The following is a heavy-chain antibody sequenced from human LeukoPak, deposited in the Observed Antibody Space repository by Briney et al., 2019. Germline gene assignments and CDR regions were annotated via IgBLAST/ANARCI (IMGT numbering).Heavy chain of an antibody. CDR2: LKEDGSKR. Sequence: GGSLRLSCAASGFAFSSYWITWVRQAPGKGLEWVASLKEDGSKRSYLGSVKGRFTISRDNAQKSLYLQMNSLTAEDTAVYYCARAVTSMDGYWGQGTLVTVSS. D-gene: IGHD5-18*01. CDR3: ARAVTSMDGY. V-gene: IGHV3-7*03. J-gene: IGHJ4*02. CDR1: GFAFSSYW.